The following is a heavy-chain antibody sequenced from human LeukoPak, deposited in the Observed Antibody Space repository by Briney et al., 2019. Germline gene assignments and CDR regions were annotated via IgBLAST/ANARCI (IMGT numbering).Heavy chain of an antibody. CDR2: IYYSGST. CDR1: GGSISGWY. Sequence: SETLSLTCTVSGGSISGWYWSWIRQPPGKGLEWIGYIYYSGSTNYNPSLKSRVTISIDTSKNQFSLKLSSVTAADTAVYYCATNYYGSGSYLYFDYWGQGTLVTVSS. J-gene: IGHJ4*02. D-gene: IGHD3-10*01. V-gene: IGHV4-59*08. CDR3: ATNYYGSGSYLYFDY.